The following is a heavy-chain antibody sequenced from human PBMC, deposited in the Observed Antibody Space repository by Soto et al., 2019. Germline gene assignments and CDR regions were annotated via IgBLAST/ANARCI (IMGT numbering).Heavy chain of an antibody. D-gene: IGHD3-10*01. Sequence: PGGSLRLSCAASGFTFSSYGMHWVRQAPGKGLEWVAVIWYDGSNKYYADSVKGRFTISRDNSKNTLYLQMNSLRSEDTAVYYCAREGPGRLLNYYGMDVWGQGTTVTVSS. CDR3: AREGPGRLLNYYGMDV. J-gene: IGHJ6*02. V-gene: IGHV3-33*01. CDR2: IWYDGSNK. CDR1: GFTFSSYG.